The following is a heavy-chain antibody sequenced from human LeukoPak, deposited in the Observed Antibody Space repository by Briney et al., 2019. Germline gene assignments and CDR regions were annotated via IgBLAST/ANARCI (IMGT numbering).Heavy chain of an antibody. V-gene: IGHV4-34*01. Sequence: SETLSLTCTVSGGSISSYYWSWIRQPPGKGLEWIGEINHSGSTNYNPSLKSRVTISVDTSKNQFSLKLSPVTAADTAVYYCARGTYTIFGGYHFDYWGQGTLVTVSS. J-gene: IGHJ4*02. D-gene: IGHD3-3*01. CDR1: GGSISSYY. CDR2: INHSGST. CDR3: ARGTYTIFGGYHFDY.